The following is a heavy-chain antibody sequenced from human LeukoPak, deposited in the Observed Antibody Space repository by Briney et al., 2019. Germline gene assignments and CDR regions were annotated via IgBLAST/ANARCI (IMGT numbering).Heavy chain of an antibody. CDR3: ASYCSGGSCYGY. V-gene: IGHV3-11*01. Sequence: PGGSLRLSCAASGFTFSDYYMSWIRQAPGKGLEWVSYISSSGSTIYYADSVRGRFTISRDHARNSLYLKMNSLRAEDTAVYYCASYCSGGSCYGYWGQGTLVTVSS. J-gene: IGHJ4*02. CDR2: ISSSGSTI. CDR1: GFTFSDYY. D-gene: IGHD2-15*01.